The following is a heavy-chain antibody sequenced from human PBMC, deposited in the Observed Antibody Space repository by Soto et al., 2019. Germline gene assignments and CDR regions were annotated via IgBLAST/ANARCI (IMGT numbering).Heavy chain of an antibody. CDR1: GYTFTSYG. V-gene: IGHV1-18*01. CDR2: ISAYNGNT. D-gene: IGHD3-16*01. CDR3: GRRGLSIAGAWFDP. Sequence: QVQLVQSGAAVKKPGASVKVSCKASGYTFTSYGISWVRQAPGQGLEWMGWISAYNGNTNYAQKLQGRVTMTTDTSTSTAYMELRSLRADDTALYYWGRRGLSIAGAWFDPWGQGTLVTVSS. J-gene: IGHJ5*02.